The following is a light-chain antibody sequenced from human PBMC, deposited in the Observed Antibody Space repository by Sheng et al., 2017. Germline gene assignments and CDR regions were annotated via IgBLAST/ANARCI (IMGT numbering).Light chain of an antibody. Sequence: QSVLTQPPSVSGAPGQTVTISCAGGSSNFGADYDVHWYQHVPGTAPKLLISGNTNRPSGVPXRFSASRSGTSASLAITGLQADDEADYYCQSYDSTLSRVIFGGGTKLTVL. CDR3: QSYDSTLSRVI. CDR2: GNT. CDR1: SSNFGADYD. J-gene: IGLJ2*01. V-gene: IGLV1-40*01.